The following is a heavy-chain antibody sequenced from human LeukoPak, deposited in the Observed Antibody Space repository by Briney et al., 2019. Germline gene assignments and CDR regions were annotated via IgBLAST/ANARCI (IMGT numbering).Heavy chain of an antibody. Sequence: SETLSLTCTVSGGSISSYYWSWIRQPPGKGLEWIGYIYYSGSTNYNPSLKSRVTISVDTSKNQFSLKLSSVTAADTAVYYCATTTWIQLWTFDYWGQGTLVTVSS. CDR3: ATTTWIQLWTFDY. CDR1: GGSISSYY. CDR2: IYYSGST. D-gene: IGHD5-18*01. V-gene: IGHV4-59*01. J-gene: IGHJ4*02.